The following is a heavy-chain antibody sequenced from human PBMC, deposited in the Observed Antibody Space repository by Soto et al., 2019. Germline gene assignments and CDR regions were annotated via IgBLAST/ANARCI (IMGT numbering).Heavy chain of an antibody. CDR3: ARMSTTRTTGGGY. Sequence: QGQLVQSGAEVKKPGSSVKVSCKASGGTFSSYTIIWVRQAPGQGLEWMGRIIPILGIANYAQKFQGRVTITADKSTSTAYMELSSLRSEDTAVYYCARMSTTRTTGGGYWGQGTLVTVSS. D-gene: IGHD1-1*01. CDR1: GGTFSSYT. V-gene: IGHV1-69*02. J-gene: IGHJ4*02. CDR2: IIPILGIA.